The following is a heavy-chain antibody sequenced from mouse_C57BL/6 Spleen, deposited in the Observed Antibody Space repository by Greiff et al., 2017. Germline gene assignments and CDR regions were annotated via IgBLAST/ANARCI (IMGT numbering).Heavy chain of an antibody. V-gene: IGHV1-50*01. CDR1: GYTFTSYW. Sequence: QVHVKQPGAELVKPGASVKLSCKASGYTFTSYWMQWVKQRPGQGLEWIGEIDPSDSYTTYNQKFKGKATLTVDTSSSTAYMQLSSLTSEDSAVYYCARKDYSNPCDYWGQGTTLTVSS. J-gene: IGHJ2*01. CDR3: ARKDYSNPCDY. D-gene: IGHD2-5*01. CDR2: IDPSDSYT.